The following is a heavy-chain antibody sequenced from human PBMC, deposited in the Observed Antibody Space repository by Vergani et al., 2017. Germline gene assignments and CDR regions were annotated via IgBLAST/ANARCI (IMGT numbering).Heavy chain of an antibody. J-gene: IGHJ4*02. D-gene: IGHD2-2*01. V-gene: IGHV4-31*03. CDR1: GGSISSGGYY. CDR3: ARDPICSSTSCYPFDC. Sequence: QVRLEESGPGLVKPSQTLSLTCTVSGGSISSGGYYWSWICQHPGKGLEWIGYIYYSGSTYYNPSLKSRVTISVDTSKNQFSLKLSSVTAADTAVYYCARDPICSSTSCYPFDCWGQGTLVTVSS. CDR2: IYYSGST.